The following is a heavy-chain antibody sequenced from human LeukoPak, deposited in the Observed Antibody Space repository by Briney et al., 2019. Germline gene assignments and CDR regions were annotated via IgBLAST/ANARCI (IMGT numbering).Heavy chain of an antibody. D-gene: IGHD3-22*01. J-gene: IGHJ4*02. CDR1: GGSISSSSYY. Sequence: PSETLSLTCTVSGGSISSSSYYWGWIRQPPGKGLEWIGSIYYSGSTYYNPSLKSPVNIYVDTSKNQFSLKLSSVTAADTAVYYCARHRYYDSSGYYYVVPAYFDYWGQGTLVTVSS. V-gene: IGHV4-39*01. CDR2: IYYSGST. CDR3: ARHRYYDSSGYYYVVPAYFDY.